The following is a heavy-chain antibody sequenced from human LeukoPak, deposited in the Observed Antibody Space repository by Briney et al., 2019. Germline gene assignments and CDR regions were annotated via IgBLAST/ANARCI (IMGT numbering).Heavy chain of an antibody. CDR1: GGSFSGYY. J-gene: IGHJ4*02. D-gene: IGHD4-17*01. Sequence: SETLSLTCAVYGGSFSGYYWSWIRQPPGKGLEWIGEINHSGSTNYNPSLKSRVTISVDTSKNQFSLKLSSVTAADTAVYYCARSRGDYGDLDYWGQGTLVTVSS. V-gene: IGHV4-34*01. CDR3: ARSRGDYGDLDY. CDR2: INHSGST.